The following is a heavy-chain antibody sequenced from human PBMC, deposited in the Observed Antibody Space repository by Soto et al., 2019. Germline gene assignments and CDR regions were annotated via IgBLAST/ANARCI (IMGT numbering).Heavy chain of an antibody. Sequence: GASVKVSCKASGYTFTSYYMHWVRQAPGQELEWMRKINPSGGSTSYAQKFQGRVTMTRDTSTSTVYMELSSLRSEDTAVYYCARGGSGIFGVVTYAKDYYYYYMDVWGKGTTVTVSS. J-gene: IGHJ6*03. CDR2: INPSGGST. CDR3: ARGGSGIFGVVTYAKDYYYYYMDV. D-gene: IGHD3-3*01. CDR1: GYTFTSYY. V-gene: IGHV1-46*03.